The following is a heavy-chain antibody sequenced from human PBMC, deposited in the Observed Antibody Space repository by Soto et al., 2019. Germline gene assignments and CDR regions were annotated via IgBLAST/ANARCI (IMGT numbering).Heavy chain of an antibody. CDR3: AREPTDLYCSGGSCGMTYYYYGMDV. CDR1: GFTFSSYS. D-gene: IGHD2-15*01. Sequence: EVQLVESGGGLVKPGGSLRLSCAASGFTFSSYSMNWVRQAPGKGLEWVSSISSSSSYIYYADSVKGRFTISRDNAKNSLYLQMNSLRAEDTAVYYCAREPTDLYCSGGSCGMTYYYYGMDVWGQGTTVTVSS. V-gene: IGHV3-21*01. CDR2: ISSSSSYI. J-gene: IGHJ6*02.